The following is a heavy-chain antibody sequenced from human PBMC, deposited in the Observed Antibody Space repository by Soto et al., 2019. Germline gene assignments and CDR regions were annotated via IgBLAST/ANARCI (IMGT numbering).Heavy chain of an antibody. CDR2: IYYSGST. CDR1: GGSISSSSYY. V-gene: IGHV4-39*02. Sequence: SETLSLTCTVSGGSISSSSYYWGWIRQPPGKGLEWIGSIYYSGSTYYNPSLKSRVTISVDTSKNQFSLKLSSVTAADTAVYYCARDEQNDYVWGSYRYSAEYFQHWGQGTLVTVSS. CDR3: ARDEQNDYVWGSYRYSAEYFQH. J-gene: IGHJ1*01. D-gene: IGHD3-16*02.